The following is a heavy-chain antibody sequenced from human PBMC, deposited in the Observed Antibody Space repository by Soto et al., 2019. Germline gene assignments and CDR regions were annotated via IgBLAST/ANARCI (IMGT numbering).Heavy chain of an antibody. Sequence: GGSLRLSCAASGFTFSSYAMHWVRQAPGKGLEWVAVISYDGSNKYYADSVKGRFTISRDNSKNTLYLQMNSLRAEDTAVYYCARNPKSPGYSYGYYFDYWGQGTLVTAPQ. CDR1: GFTFSSYA. J-gene: IGHJ4*02. CDR2: ISYDGSNK. CDR3: ARNPKSPGYSYGYYFDY. V-gene: IGHV3-30-3*01. D-gene: IGHD5-18*01.